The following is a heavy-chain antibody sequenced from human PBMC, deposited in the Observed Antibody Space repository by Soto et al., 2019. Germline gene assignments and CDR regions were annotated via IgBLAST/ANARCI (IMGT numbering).Heavy chain of an antibody. CDR3: AKDKPGTTSFDY. J-gene: IGHJ4*02. Sequence: GGSLRLSCAASGFTISSNAMYWVRQAPGKGLEWVSGISDRGDTTHYADSVKGRFTISRDTSKNTLYLQLNTLRADDTAVYYCAKDKPGTTSFDYWGQGTLVTSPQ. V-gene: IGHV3-23*01. CDR2: ISDRGDTT. D-gene: IGHD1-1*01. CDR1: GFTISSNA.